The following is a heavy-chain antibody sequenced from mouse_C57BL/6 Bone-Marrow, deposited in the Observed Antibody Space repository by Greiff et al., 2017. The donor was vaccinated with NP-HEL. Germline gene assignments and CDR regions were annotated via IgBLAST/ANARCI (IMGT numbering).Heavy chain of an antibody. CDR1: GFTFSDYG. V-gene: IGHV5-17*01. D-gene: IGHD1-1*01. CDR3: ARRLYYGSDFDY. CDR2: ISSGSSTI. Sequence: EVMLVESGGGLVKPGGSLKLSCAASGFTFSDYGMHWVRQAPEKGLEWVAYISSGSSTIYYADTVKGRFTISRDNAKNTLFLQMTSLRSEDTAMYYCARRLYYGSDFDYWGQGTTLTVSS. J-gene: IGHJ2*01.